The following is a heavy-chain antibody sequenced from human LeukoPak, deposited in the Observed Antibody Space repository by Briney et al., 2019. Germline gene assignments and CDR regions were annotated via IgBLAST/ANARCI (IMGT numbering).Heavy chain of an antibody. Sequence: GSSVKVSCKASGGTFSSYAISWVRQAPGQGLEWMGGMIPIFGTANYAQKFQGRVTITADESTSTAYMELSSLRSEDTAVHYCARNYDILTGYPPVGFDYWGQGTLVTVSS. D-gene: IGHD3-9*01. CDR3: ARNYDILTGYPPVGFDY. CDR1: GGTFSSYA. V-gene: IGHV1-69*01. CDR2: MIPIFGTA. J-gene: IGHJ4*02.